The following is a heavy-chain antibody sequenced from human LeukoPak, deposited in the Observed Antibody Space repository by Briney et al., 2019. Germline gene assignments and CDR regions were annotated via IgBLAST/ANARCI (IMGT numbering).Heavy chain of an antibody. V-gene: IGHV3-23*01. Sequence: GGSLRLSCVVSGFTFSTHAMTWVRQPPGKGLELVSAINNRGNPYYGNSAQGRVTVSRDTLNNIFYLQMTSLRPDDTALYYCAKDHPSSGWPVFENWGQGALVTVAS. D-gene: IGHD6-19*01. CDR2: INNRGNP. J-gene: IGHJ4*02. CDR1: GFTFSTHA. CDR3: AKDHPSSGWPVFEN.